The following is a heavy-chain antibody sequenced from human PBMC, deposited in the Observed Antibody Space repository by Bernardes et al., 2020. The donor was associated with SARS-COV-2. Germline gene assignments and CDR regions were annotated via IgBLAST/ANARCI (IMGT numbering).Heavy chain of an antibody. CDR2: IYSGGST. V-gene: IGHV3-53*01. D-gene: IGHD3-10*01. CDR3: ARDPYYYGSGSYLGGMDV. Sequence: GGSLSLSCAASGFTVSSNYMSWVRQAPGKGLEWVSVIYSGGSTYYADSVKGRFTISRDNSKNTLYLQMNSLRAEDTAVYYCARDPYYYGSGSYLGGMDVWGQGTTVTVSS. J-gene: IGHJ6*02. CDR1: GFTVSSNY.